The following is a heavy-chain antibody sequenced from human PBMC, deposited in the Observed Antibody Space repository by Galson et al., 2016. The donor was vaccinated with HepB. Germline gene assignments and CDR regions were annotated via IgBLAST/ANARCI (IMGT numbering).Heavy chain of an antibody. V-gene: IGHV3-74*01. CDR3: ARDFKLGAPDYMDV. Sequence: SLRLSSAASGFTFDNHWMHWVRQAPGKGLVWVSRISPDGGTTNYADSVRGRFTISRDNSKNTVDLQIHSLRSEDAAVYFCARDFKLGAPDYMDVWGKGTTVTVS. CDR2: ISPDGGTT. CDR1: GFTFDNHW. D-gene: IGHD1-26*01. J-gene: IGHJ6*03.